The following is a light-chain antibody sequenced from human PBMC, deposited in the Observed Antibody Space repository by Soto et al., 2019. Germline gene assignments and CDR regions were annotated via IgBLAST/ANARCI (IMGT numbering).Light chain of an antibody. CDR3: AAWDDSLSVVV. J-gene: IGLJ2*01. CDR1: SSNIGSNY. Sequence: QSVLTQPPSASGTPGQRVTISCSGSSSNIGSNYVYWYQQLPGTAPKLLIYRNNQRPSGVPDRFSGSKSGTSASLAISGLRSEDEAYYYCAAWDDSLSVVVFGGGTKVTVL. V-gene: IGLV1-47*01. CDR2: RNN.